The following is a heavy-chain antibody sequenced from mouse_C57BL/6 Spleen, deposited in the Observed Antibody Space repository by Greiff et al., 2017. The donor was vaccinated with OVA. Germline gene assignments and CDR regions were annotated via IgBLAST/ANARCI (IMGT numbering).Heavy chain of an antibody. D-gene: IGHD2-3*01. CDR2: IWSGGST. CDR3: AKEWGLLRAMDY. Sequence: VKLMESGPGLVQPSQSLSITCTVSGFSLTSYGVHWVRQPPGKGLEWLGVIWSGGSTDYNAAFISRLSISKDNSKSQVFFKMNSLQADDTAIYYCAKEWGLLRAMDYWGQGTSVTVSS. CDR1: GFSLTSYG. J-gene: IGHJ4*01. V-gene: IGHV2-4*01.